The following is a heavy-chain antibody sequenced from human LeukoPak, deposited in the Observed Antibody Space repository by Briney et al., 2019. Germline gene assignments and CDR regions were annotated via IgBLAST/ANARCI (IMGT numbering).Heavy chain of an antibody. Sequence: GASVKVSCKASGYTFTSYGISWVRQAPGQGLEWMGWISAYNGNTNYAQKLQGRVAMTTDTSTSTAYMELRSLRSDVTAVYSCARAIIAAATMTFDPGVRGTLVTVSS. CDR2: ISAYNGNT. CDR3: ARAIIAAATMTFDP. V-gene: IGHV1-18*01. D-gene: IGHD6-13*01. CDR1: GYTFTSYG. J-gene: IGHJ5*02.